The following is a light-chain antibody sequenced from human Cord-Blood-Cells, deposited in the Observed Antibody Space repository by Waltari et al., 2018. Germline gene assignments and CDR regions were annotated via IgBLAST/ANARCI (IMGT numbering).Light chain of an antibody. CDR3: QSADSSGTYPVV. J-gene: IGLJ2*01. CDR2: KDS. CDR1: ALPKQY. V-gene: IGLV3-25*02. Sequence: SYELTQPPSVSVSQGQTARITCSGDALPKQYASWYQQKPGQAPVLVLYKDSERPSGIPERFSGSSSGTTVTLTISGVQAEDEADYYCQSADSSGTYPVVFGGGTKLTVL.